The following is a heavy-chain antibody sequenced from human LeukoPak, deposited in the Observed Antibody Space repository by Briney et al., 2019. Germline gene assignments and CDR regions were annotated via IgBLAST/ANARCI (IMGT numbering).Heavy chain of an antibody. Sequence: SGGSLRLSCEGSGFMFGNHGLIWARQAPGKGLYWLSFSGPSGGTRLYADSVKGRFTISRDNAENSVFLQMNSLRVEDTAVYYCARVSPMTDGAFDLWGQGVMVTVSS. V-gene: IGHV3-48*04. CDR2: SGPSGGTR. CDR3: ARVSPMTDGAFDL. J-gene: IGHJ3*01. D-gene: IGHD2-21*02. CDR1: GFMFGNHG.